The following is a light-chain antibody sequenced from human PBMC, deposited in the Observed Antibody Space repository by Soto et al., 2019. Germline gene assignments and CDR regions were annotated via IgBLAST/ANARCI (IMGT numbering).Light chain of an antibody. V-gene: IGKV3-20*01. CDR1: QSVSSSY. CDR3: QQYGSSPHT. J-gene: IGKJ4*01. Sequence: EIVLTQSPGTLSLSPGERATLSCRASQSVSSSYLAWYPQKPGQAPRLLIYGASSRATGIPGRFSGSWSGTDFTLTISRLEPEDFAGYYCQQYGSSPHTFGGGTKVEIK. CDR2: GAS.